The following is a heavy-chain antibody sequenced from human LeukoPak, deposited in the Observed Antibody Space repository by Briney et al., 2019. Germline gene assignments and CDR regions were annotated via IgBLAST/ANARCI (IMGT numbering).Heavy chain of an antibody. J-gene: IGHJ5*02. Sequence: SVKVSCKAFGGTFSSYAISWVRQAPGQGLEWMGRIIPILGIANYAQKFQGRVTITADKSTSTAYMELSSLRSEDTAVYYCARESGGVYSSSTLNWFDPWGQGTLVTVSS. D-gene: IGHD6-6*01. CDR2: IIPILGIA. CDR3: ARESGGVYSSSTLNWFDP. CDR1: GGTFSSYA. V-gene: IGHV1-69*04.